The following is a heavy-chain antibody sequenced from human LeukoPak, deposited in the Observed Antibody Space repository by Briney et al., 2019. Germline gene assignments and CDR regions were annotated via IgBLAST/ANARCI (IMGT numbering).Heavy chain of an antibody. Sequence: ASMKVSCKASGYTFTAYYIHWVRQAPGQGLEWMGWINPNNDDTSYAQKFQGRVTMTTDTSITTAYMELSRLTSDDTAVYYCARSGGWELLPFPNWFDPWGLGTLVTVSS. CDR2: INPNNDDT. CDR1: GYTFTAYY. CDR3: ARSGGWELLPFPNWFDP. J-gene: IGHJ5*02. V-gene: IGHV1-2*02. D-gene: IGHD1-26*01.